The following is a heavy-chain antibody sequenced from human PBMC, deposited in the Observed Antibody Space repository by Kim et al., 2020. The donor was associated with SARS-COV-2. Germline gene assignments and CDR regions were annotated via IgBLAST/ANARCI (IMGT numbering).Heavy chain of an antibody. D-gene: IGHD3-10*01. V-gene: IGHV4-59*11. J-gene: IGHJ4*02. CDR1: GGSINGHY. Sequence: SETLSLSCTVSGGSINGHYWTWIRQPPGKGLEWIGYIRYSGTTNYNPSLSSRVAISLDTSENRFSLKVTSVTAADTAVYYCARLPDITGWPFDSWGQGTLVTVSS. CDR2: IRYSGTT. CDR3: ARLPDITGWPFDS.